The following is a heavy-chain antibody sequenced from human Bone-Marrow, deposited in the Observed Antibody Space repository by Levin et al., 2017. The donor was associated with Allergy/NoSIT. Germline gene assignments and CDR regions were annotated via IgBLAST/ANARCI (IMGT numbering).Heavy chain of an antibody. V-gene: IGHV3-30*04. J-gene: IGHJ6*02. CDR3: ARDMYTSTWLDYFGLDV. Sequence: QSGGSLRLSCAASGSNVNNYAMHWVRQAPGRGLEWVAVISYDGTTKYYADSVTGRFTISRDNSKNTLFLEMKTLRVEDTALYSCARDMYTSTWLDYFGLDVWGRGTTVTVSS. D-gene: IGHD6-13*01. CDR2: ISYDGTTK. CDR1: GSNVNNYA.